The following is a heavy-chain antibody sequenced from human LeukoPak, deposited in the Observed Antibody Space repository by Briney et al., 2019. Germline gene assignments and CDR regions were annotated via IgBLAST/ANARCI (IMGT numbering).Heavy chain of an antibody. Sequence: QSGGSLRLSCTDSGFTFRNYWMTWVRQAPGKGLEWVANIKQDGSEKYYVDSVKGRFTISRDNAKNSLYLQMNSLRAEDTAVYYCVRGFDSRFFNDWGQGTLVTVSS. D-gene: IGHD3-22*01. J-gene: IGHJ4*02. V-gene: IGHV3-7*01. CDR2: IKQDGSEK. CDR1: GFTFRNYW. CDR3: VRGFDSRFFND.